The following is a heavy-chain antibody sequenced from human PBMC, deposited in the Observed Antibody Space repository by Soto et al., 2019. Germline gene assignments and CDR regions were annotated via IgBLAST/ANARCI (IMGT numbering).Heavy chain of an antibody. D-gene: IGHD3-10*01. CDR3: AKDSVLWFGELLYKPTYYYYGMDV. CDR1: GFTFSSYG. Sequence: PGGSLRLSCAASGFTFSSYGMHWVRQAPGKGLEWVAVISYDGSNKYYADSVKGRFTISRDNSKNTLYLQMNSLRAEDTAVYYCAKDSVLWFGELLYKPTYYYYGMDVWGQGTTVTVSS. V-gene: IGHV3-30*18. CDR2: ISYDGSNK. J-gene: IGHJ6*02.